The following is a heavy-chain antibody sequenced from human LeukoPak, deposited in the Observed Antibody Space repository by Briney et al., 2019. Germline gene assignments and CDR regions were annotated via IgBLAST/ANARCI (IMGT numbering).Heavy chain of an antibody. Sequence: SGTLSLTCAVYGGSFSGYYWSWIRQPPGKGLEWIGEIIHSGSPNYNPSLKSRVTMSIDTSKNQFSLNLSSVTAADTAVYYCARRHYEILSGYPSWGQGILVTVSS. J-gene: IGHJ4*02. V-gene: IGHV4-34*12. CDR2: IIHSGSP. D-gene: IGHD3-9*01. CDR3: ARRHYEILSGYPS. CDR1: GGSFSGYY.